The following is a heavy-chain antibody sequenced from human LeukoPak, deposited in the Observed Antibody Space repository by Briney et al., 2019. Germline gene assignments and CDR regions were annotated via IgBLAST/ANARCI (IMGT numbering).Heavy chain of an antibody. Sequence: ASVKVSCKASGYTFTSYDINWVRQATGQGLEWMGWMNPNSGNTGYAQKFQGRVTITRNTSISTAYMELSSLRSEDTAVYYCARTLGAVAGTPYSDWFDPWGQGTLVTVSS. D-gene: IGHD6-19*01. CDR1: GYTFTSYD. CDR3: ARTLGAVAGTPYSDWFDP. J-gene: IGHJ5*02. CDR2: MNPNSGNT. V-gene: IGHV1-8*03.